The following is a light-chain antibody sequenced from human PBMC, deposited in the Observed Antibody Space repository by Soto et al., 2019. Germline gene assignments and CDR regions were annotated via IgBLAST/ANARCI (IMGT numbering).Light chain of an antibody. J-gene: IGKJ2*03. CDR3: QQSNSYSLS. V-gene: IGKV1-5*03. CDR2: KAS. CDR1: QSFTRW. Sequence: DIQMTQSPSTLAASVGDRVTITCRASQSFTRWLAWYQQKPGKAPKLLIYKASNLEVGVPSRFSGTGAGTEFNFTITDLQPDDFATYSFQQSNSYSLSFGQGNKL.